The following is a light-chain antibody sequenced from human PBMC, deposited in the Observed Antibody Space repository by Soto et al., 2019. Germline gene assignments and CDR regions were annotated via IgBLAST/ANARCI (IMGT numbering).Light chain of an antibody. CDR3: AAWDVSLNVVV. J-gene: IGLJ2*01. Sequence: QAVVTQPPSASGTPRQRVTISCSGSASNIGSNPVNWYQHLPGTAPKLLIYSSSHRPSRVPDRFSGSKSGTSASLAISGLQSGDEADYYCAAWDVSLNVVVFGGGTKLTVL. CDR2: SSS. CDR1: ASNIGSNP. V-gene: IGLV1-44*01.